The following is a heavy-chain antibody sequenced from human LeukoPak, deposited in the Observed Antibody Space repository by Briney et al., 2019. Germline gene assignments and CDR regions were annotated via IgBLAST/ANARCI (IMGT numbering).Heavy chain of an antibody. CDR1: GGSINNYY. CDR3: ARHFDGSGSQGMDV. Sequence: PSETLSLTCTVSGGSINNYYWNWIRQPPGKGLELIGYIYYSGSPTYNPSLKSRVTISLDTSKNQFSLRLSSVTAADTAVYYCARHFDGSGSQGMDVWGQGTTVTVSS. CDR2: IYYSGSP. D-gene: IGHD3-10*01. V-gene: IGHV4-59*08. J-gene: IGHJ6*02.